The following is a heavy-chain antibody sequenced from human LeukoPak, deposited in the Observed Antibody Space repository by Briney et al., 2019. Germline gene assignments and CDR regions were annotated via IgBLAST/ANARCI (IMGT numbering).Heavy chain of an antibody. V-gene: IGHV4-59*11. CDR2: IYYSGST. J-gene: IGHJ4*02. Sequence: SETLSLTCTVSGGSISRHYWSWIRQPPGKGLEWIGYIYYSGSTNYNPSLKSRVTISVDTSKNQFSLKLSSVTAADTAVYYCARYLGGYGESTFDFWGQGTPVTVSS. D-gene: IGHD4-17*01. CDR3: ARYLGGYGESTFDF. CDR1: GGSISRHY.